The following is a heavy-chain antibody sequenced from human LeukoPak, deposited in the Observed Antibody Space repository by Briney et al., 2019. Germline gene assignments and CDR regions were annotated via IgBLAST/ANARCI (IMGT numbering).Heavy chain of an antibody. CDR2: IFGSGGSA. CDR3: AKTTTGCSSGQYPGWPADH. V-gene: IGHV3-23*01. D-gene: IGHD2-2*01. Sequence: GGSLRLSCTASGFTFNNYAMYWVRQAPRKGLEWVAGIFGSGGSAHYADCVKGRFTISRYNSKNTVYLQMDSLRGEDTAVYYCAKTTTGCSSGQYPGWPADHWGQGALVTVSS. J-gene: IGHJ4*02. CDR1: GFTFNNYA.